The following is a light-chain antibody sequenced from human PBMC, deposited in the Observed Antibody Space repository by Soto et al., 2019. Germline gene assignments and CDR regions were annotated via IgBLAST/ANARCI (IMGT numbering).Light chain of an antibody. CDR3: CSFAGPTSVV. CDR2: EAS. J-gene: IGLJ2*01. CDR1: SSDIGSYDL. V-gene: IGLV2-23*01. Sequence: QSVLTQPASVSGSPGQSITISCTGTSSDIGSYDLVSWYQQHPGKAPKLLISEASKRPSGVSHRVSGSKSGNTASLTISGLQAEDEADYYCCSFAGPTSVVFGGGTKLTVL.